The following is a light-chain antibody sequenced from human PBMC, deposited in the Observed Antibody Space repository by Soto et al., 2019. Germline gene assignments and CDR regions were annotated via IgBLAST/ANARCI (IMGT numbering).Light chain of an antibody. CDR3: CSYAGSWV. CDR1: SSDVGSYNL. J-gene: IGLJ3*02. Sequence: QSALTQPASVSGSPGQSITISCTGTSSDVGSYNLVSWYQQHPGKAPKLMIYEGSKRPSGVSNRFSGSKSGNTASLTISGLQAEDEADYYCCSYAGSWVFGGGTQLTGL. CDR2: EGS. V-gene: IGLV2-23*01.